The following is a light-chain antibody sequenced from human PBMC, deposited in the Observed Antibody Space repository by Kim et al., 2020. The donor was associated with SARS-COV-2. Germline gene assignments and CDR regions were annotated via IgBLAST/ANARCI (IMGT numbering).Light chain of an antibody. CDR1: QSIRSSY. CDR3: QQYNSYLWT. J-gene: IGKJ1*01. Sequence: SPGESATLSCRASQSIRSSYLAWYQQKPGQAPRLLIYGASSRATGIPDGFSGSGSGTDFTLTISSLQPDDIATYYCQQYNSYLWTFGQGTKVEIK. CDR2: GAS. V-gene: IGKV3-20*01.